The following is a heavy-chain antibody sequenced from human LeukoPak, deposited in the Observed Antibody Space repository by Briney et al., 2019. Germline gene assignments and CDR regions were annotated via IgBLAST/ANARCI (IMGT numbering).Heavy chain of an antibody. CDR1: GGSISSSSYY. J-gene: IGHJ6*02. Sequence: SETLSLSCTASGGSISSSSYYWGWIRQPPGKGLEWIGSIYYSGSTYYNPSLKSRVTISVDTSKNQFSLKLSSVTAADTAVYYCGFYSNGYVLDYGMDVWGQGTTVTVSS. V-gene: IGHV4-39*07. D-gene: IGHD5-18*01. CDR3: GFYSNGYVLDYGMDV. CDR2: IYYSGST.